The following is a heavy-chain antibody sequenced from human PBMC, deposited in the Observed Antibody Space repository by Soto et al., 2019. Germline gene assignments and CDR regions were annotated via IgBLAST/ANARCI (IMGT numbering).Heavy chain of an antibody. V-gene: IGHV3-30*18. CDR1: GFTFSSYG. CDR2: ISYDGSNK. Sequence: QVQLVESGGGVVQPGRSLRLSSAASGFTFSSYGMHWVRQAPGKGLEWVAVISYDGSNKYYADSVKGRFTISRDNSKNTLYLQMNSLRAEDTAVYYCAKLRPGVLYYDFWSGYSIGMDVWGQGTTVTVSS. CDR3: AKLRPGVLYYDFWSGYSIGMDV. J-gene: IGHJ6*02. D-gene: IGHD3-3*01.